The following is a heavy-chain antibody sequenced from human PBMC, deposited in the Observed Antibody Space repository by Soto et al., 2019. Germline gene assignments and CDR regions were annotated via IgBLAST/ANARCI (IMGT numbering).Heavy chain of an antibody. V-gene: IGHV3-15*01. CDR1: GFSFINAW. D-gene: IGHD3-16*01. J-gene: IGHJ4*02. CDR2: IKGNIDGGST. CDR3: TTDTFVESPSY. Sequence: PGGSLRLSCVVSGFSFINAWMSWVRQTPGKGLEWVGQIKGNIDGGSTDYASPVKGRFTISRDDPQNTLYLQMNSLKIEDTAIYYCTTDTFVESPSYWGQGTLVTVSS.